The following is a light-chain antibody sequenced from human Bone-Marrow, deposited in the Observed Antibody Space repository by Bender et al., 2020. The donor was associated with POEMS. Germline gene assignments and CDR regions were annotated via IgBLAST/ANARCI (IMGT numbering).Light chain of an antibody. CDR3: QSYDSSLGHNFV. V-gene: IGLV1-40*01. J-gene: IGLJ1*01. Sequence: QSVLTQPPSVSGAPGQRVTISCTGSSSNIGANYNVHWYQHLPGRAPQLLIYGNTNRPSGVPDRFSGSKSGNSASLAIAGLQAEDEADYYCQSYDSSLGHNFVFGTGTKVTVL. CDR2: GNT. CDR1: SSNIGANYN.